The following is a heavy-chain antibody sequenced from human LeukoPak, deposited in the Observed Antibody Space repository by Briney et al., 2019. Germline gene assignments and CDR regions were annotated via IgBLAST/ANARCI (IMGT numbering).Heavy chain of an antibody. Sequence: SGTLSLTCTVSGGSISSSSYHWGWIRQPPGKGLEWIGSIYYSGSTYYNPSLKSRVTISVDTSKNQFSLKLSSVTAADTAVYYCAGNIAARPTDDAFDIWGQGTMVTVSS. CDR3: AGNIAARPTDDAFDI. D-gene: IGHD6-6*01. CDR2: IYYSGST. J-gene: IGHJ3*02. CDR1: GGSISSSSYH. V-gene: IGHV4-39*01.